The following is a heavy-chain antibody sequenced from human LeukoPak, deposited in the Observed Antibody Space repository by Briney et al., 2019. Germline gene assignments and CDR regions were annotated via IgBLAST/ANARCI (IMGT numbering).Heavy chain of an antibody. V-gene: IGHV3-30*04. CDR2: IPYDGSNK. CDR1: GFTFSTYA. J-gene: IGHJ5*02. Sequence: QPGRSLRLSCAASGFTFSTYAMHWVRQAPGKGLEWVAVIPYDGSNKYYADSVKGRFTISRENSKNRLYLQMNSLRAEDTAVYYCARGLWLQLALNWFDPWGQGTPVTVSS. CDR3: ARGLWLQLALNWFDP. D-gene: IGHD5-18*01.